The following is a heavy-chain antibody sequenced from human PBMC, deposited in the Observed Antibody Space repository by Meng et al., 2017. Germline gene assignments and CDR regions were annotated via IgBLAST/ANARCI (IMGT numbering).Heavy chain of an antibody. Sequence: GQRGRSGGGLVQPGGSLRLSCAASGFTFSSYGMHWVRQAPGKGLEWVAVIWYDGSNKYYADSVKGRFTISRDNSKNTLYLQMNSLRAEDTAVYYCARETLLAVAGHYDYWGQGTLVTVSS. CDR2: IWYDGSNK. D-gene: IGHD6-19*01. J-gene: IGHJ4*02. CDR3: ARETLLAVAGHYDY. V-gene: IGHV3-33*08. CDR1: GFTFSSYG.